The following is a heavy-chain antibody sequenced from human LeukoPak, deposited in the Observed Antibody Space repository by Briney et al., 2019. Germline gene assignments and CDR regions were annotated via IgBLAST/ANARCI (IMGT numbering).Heavy chain of an antibody. V-gene: IGHV3-23*01. CDR3: AKGYCSNGVCYTGN. CDR2: ISGSGGST. CDR1: GFTFSSFA. Sequence: PGGSLRLSCAASGFTFSSFAMTWVRQAPGKGLDWVSGISGSGGSTFYADSVKGRFTISRDNSKNTLYLQMNSLRAEDTAVYYCAKGYCSNGVCYTGNWGQGTLVTVSS. D-gene: IGHD2-8*01. J-gene: IGHJ4*02.